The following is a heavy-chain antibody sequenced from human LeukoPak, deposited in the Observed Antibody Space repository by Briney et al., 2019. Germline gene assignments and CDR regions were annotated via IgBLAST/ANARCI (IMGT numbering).Heavy chain of an antibody. V-gene: IGHV1-18*01. J-gene: IGHJ6*03. Sequence: ASVKVSCKASGYTFTSYGISWVRQAPGQGLEWMGWISAYNGATHYAQKLQGRVTMTTDTSTSTAYMELRSLRSDDTAVYYCATAARRTMVRGVISHYYYYMDVWGKGTTVTISS. CDR2: ISAYNGAT. CDR1: GYTFTSYG. CDR3: ATAARRTMVRGVISHYYYYMDV. D-gene: IGHD3-10*01.